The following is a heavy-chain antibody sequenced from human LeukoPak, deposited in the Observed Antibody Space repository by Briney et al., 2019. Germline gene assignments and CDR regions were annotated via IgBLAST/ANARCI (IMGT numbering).Heavy chain of an antibody. CDR2: ISSGGSTI. CDR3: ARGRDGYNFYFDY. Sequence: GGSLRLSCAASGFTFSSYAMNWVRQAPGTGLEWVSYISSGGSTIYYADSVKGRFTISRDNAKTSLYLQMNSLRAEDTAVYYCARGRDGYNFYFDYWGQRTLFTVSS. CDR1: GFTFSSYA. V-gene: IGHV3-48*04. J-gene: IGHJ4*02. D-gene: IGHD5-24*01.